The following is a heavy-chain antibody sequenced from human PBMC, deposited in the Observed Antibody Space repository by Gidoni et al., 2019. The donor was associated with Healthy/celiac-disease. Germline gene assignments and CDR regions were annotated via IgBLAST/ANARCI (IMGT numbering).Heavy chain of an antibody. V-gene: IGHV4-34*01. CDR3: ARDFVEGWFDP. CDR1: GGSFSGYY. CDR2: INHSGST. Sequence: QVQLQQWGAGLLKPSETLSLTCAVYGGSFSGYYWSWIRQPPGKGLEWIGEINHSGSTNYNPALKSRVTISVDTSKNQFSLKLSSVTAADTAVYYCARDFVEGWFDPWGQGTLVTVSS. J-gene: IGHJ5*02.